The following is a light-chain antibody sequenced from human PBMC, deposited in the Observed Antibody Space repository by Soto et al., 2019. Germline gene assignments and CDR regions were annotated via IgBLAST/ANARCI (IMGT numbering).Light chain of an antibody. CDR2: DAS. CDR1: QTVSTS. V-gene: IGKV3-11*01. CDR3: QQRSNWHLT. Sequence: EIVLTQSPATLSLSPGERATLSCRTSQTVSTSLIWYQQKPGQAPRLLIYDASNRATGIPARFSGSGSGTDFTLSSSSLEPEDFAVYYCQQRSNWHLTFGGGTKVEIK. J-gene: IGKJ4*01.